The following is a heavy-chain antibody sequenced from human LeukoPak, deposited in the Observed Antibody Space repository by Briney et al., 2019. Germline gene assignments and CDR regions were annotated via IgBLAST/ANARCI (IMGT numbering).Heavy chain of an antibody. Sequence: SETLSLTCAVYGGSFSGYYWSWIRQPPGKGLEWIGEINHSESTSYNPSLKSRVTISVDTSKNQFSLKLSSVTAADTAVYYCARQGGYYYYGMDVWGQGTTVTVSS. J-gene: IGHJ6*02. CDR1: GGSFSGYY. CDR3: ARQGGYYYYGMDV. CDR2: INHSEST. V-gene: IGHV4-34*01. D-gene: IGHD1-26*01.